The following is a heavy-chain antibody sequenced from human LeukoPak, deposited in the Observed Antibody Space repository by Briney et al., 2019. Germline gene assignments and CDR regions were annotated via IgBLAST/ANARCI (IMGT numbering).Heavy chain of an antibody. CDR1: GYTFTSYY. V-gene: IGHV1-46*01. CDR3: ARGDRYCSSTSCYPLYYFDY. Sequence: ASVKVSCKASGYTFTSYYMHWVRQAPGQGLEWMGIINPSGGSTSYAQKFQGRVTMTRDTSTSTVYMELSSLRSEDTAVYYCARGDRYCSSTSCYPLYYFDYWGQGTLVTVSS. D-gene: IGHD2-2*01. J-gene: IGHJ4*02. CDR2: INPSGGST.